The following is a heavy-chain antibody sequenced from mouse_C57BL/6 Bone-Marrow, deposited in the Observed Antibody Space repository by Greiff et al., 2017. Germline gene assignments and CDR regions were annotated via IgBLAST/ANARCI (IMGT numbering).Heavy chain of an antibody. CDR3: TRDGESTFAY. CDR2: ISSGGDYI. Sequence: EVKVEESGAGLVKPGGSLKLSCAASGFTFSSYAMSWVRQTPEKRLEWVAYISSGGDYIYYADTVKGRFTISRDNARNTLYLQMSSLKSEDTAMYYCTRDGESTFAYWGQGTLFTVSA. J-gene: IGHJ3*01. V-gene: IGHV5-9-1*02. D-gene: IGHD5-1*01. CDR1: GFTFSSYA.